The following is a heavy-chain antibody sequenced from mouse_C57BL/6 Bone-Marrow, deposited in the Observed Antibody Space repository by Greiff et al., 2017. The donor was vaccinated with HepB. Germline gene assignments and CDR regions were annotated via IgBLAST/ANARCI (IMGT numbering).Heavy chain of an antibody. CDR2: IDPENGDT. V-gene: IGHV14-4*01. CDR3: TTGTTAPF. J-gene: IGHJ3*01. Sequence: EVQLQQSGAELVRPGASVKLSCTASGFNIKDYYMHWVKQRPEQGLEWIGWIDPENGDTEYASKFQGKATITADTSSNTAYLQLSSLTSEDTAVYYCTTGTTAPFRGQGTLVTVSA. D-gene: IGHD1-2*01. CDR1: GFNIKDYY.